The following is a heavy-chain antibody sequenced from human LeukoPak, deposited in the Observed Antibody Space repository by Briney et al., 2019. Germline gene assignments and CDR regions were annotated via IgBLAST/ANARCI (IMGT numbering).Heavy chain of an antibody. Sequence: SETLSLTCTVSDGSISSYYWSWIRQPPGKGLEWIGYIYYSGSTNYNPSLKSRVTISVDTSKNQFSLKLSSVTAADTAVYYCARESLLWFGESSGAFDIWGQGTMVTVSS. J-gene: IGHJ3*02. V-gene: IGHV4-59*01. CDR2: IYYSGST. D-gene: IGHD3-10*01. CDR3: ARESLLWFGESSGAFDI. CDR1: DGSISSYY.